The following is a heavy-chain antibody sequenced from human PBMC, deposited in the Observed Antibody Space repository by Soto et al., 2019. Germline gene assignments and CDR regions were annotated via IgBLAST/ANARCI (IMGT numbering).Heavy chain of an antibody. CDR2: ISAYNGNT. D-gene: IGHD3-22*01. CDR1: GYTFTSYG. Sequence: QVQLVQSGAEVKKPGASVKVSCKASGYTFTSYGISWVRQAPGQGLEWMGWISAYNGNTNYAQKLQGRVTKTTDTPTGISNLELGSLRSNCTAVYYCARDRLYYADSSGYSDYWGQGTLVAVCS. V-gene: IGHV1-18*01. CDR3: ARDRLYYADSSGYSDY. J-gene: IGHJ4*02.